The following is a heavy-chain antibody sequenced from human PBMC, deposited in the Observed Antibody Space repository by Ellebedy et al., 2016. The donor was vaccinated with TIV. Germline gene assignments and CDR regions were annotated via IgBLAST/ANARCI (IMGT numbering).Heavy chain of an antibody. V-gene: IGHV1-18*04. CDR1: GYSFSIFG. CDR2: ISIYNGNT. J-gene: IGHJ4*02. D-gene: IGHD2-8*01. CDR3: ARDLRGSLKGGY. Sequence: AASVKVSCKASGYSFSIFGFSWVRQAPGQGLEWMGWISIYNGNTKYSQKFQGRVNMTTDTSTTTVYTELRSLRSDDTAVYYCARDLRGSLKGGYWGQGTLVTVSS.